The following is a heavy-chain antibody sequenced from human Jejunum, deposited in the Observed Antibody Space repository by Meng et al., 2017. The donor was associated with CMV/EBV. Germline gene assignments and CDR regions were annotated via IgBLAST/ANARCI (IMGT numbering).Heavy chain of an antibody. J-gene: IGHJ4*02. CDR1: VFSLTTTGMG. Sequence: QLILKYSVSQLGQSTTTLTLTCSFSVFSLTTTGMGVGLIRQPPGKALEWLALILWDDDRLYNPSLKTRVTITKDMSTNQVVLTMTNMDPADTGTYYCARGGPVFDFWGQGALVTVSS. CDR3: ARGGPVFDF. CDR2: ILWDDDR. V-gene: IGHV2-5*02.